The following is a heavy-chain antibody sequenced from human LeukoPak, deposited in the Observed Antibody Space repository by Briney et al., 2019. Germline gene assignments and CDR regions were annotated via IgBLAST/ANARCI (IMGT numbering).Heavy chain of an antibody. CDR3: ARGYYDSTGYYYPSFDY. V-gene: IGHV4-4*07. CDR2: MHSGGGT. D-gene: IGHD3-22*01. Sequence: SETLSLTCTVSGGSISNYYWNWIRQPAGKGLEWVGRMHSGGGTNYNPSLKSRVTMSVDTSDNQFSLKLRSVTAADTAMYFCARGYYDSTGYYYPSFDYWGQGTPVTVSS. CDR1: GGSISNYY. J-gene: IGHJ4*02.